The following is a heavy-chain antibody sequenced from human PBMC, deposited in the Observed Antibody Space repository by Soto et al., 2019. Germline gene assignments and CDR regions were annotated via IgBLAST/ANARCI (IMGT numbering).Heavy chain of an antibody. V-gene: IGHV4-38-2*02. Sequence: PSETLSLTCAVSGYSISSGYYWGWIRQPPGKGLEWIGSIYHSGSTYYNPSLKSRVTISVDTSKNQFSLKLSSVTAADTAVYYCARDSRGNVLRFLEWLPPGYYGMDAWGQGTTVTVSS. CDR1: GYSISSGYY. D-gene: IGHD3-3*01. CDR2: IYHSGST. CDR3: ARDSRGNVLRFLEWLPPGYYGMDA. J-gene: IGHJ6*02.